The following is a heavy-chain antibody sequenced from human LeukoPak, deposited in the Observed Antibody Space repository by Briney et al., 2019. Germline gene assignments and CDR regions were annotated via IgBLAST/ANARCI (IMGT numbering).Heavy chain of an antibody. J-gene: IGHJ4*02. D-gene: IGHD3-10*02. CDR2: ISGSGGST. V-gene: IGHV3-23*01. Sequence: GGSLRLSCAASGFTFSSYAMSWVRQAPGKGPEWVSAISGSGGSTYYADSVKGRFTIPRDNSKNTLYLQMNSLRAEDTAVYYCAKDRTTLGLGFDYWGQGTLVTVSS. CDR1: GFTFSSYA. CDR3: AKDRTTLGLGFDY.